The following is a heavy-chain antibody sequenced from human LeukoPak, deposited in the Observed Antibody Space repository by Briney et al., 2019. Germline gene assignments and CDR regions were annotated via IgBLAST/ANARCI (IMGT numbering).Heavy chain of an antibody. Sequence: SETLSLTCAVYGGSFSGYYWSWIRQPPGKGLEWIGEINHSGSTNYNPSLKSRVTISVDTSKNQFSLKLSSVTAADTAVYYCARHHRLVHRGLGWYFDLWGRGTLVTVSS. CDR1: GGSFSGYY. D-gene: IGHD3-9*01. V-gene: IGHV4-34*01. J-gene: IGHJ2*01. CDR3: ARHHRLVHRGLGWYFDL. CDR2: INHSGST.